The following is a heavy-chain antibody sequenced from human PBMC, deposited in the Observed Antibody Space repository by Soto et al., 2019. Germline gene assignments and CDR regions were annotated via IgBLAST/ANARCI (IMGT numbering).Heavy chain of an antibody. Sequence: EVHLVETGGGLIQPGGSLRLSCAASGLSVSSSDMSWVRQASGKGLEWVSVIDSGGSTHDADSVKGRFTISRDNSKNTVHLQMNSLRVDDTAVYFCSTSSRNEYHFAMDAWGQGTTVIVSS. CDR3: STSSRNEYHFAMDA. CDR1: GLSVSSSD. J-gene: IGHJ6*02. V-gene: IGHV3-53*02. D-gene: IGHD6-6*01. CDR2: IDSGGST.